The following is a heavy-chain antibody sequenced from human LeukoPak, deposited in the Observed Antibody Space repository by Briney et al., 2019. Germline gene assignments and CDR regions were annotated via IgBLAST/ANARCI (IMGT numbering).Heavy chain of an antibody. CDR3: AKVGVGDSGWSSELEGYFDY. J-gene: IGHJ4*02. CDR2: ISYDGSNK. D-gene: IGHD6-19*01. Sequence: PGGSLRLSCAASGFTFSSYGMHWVRQAPGKGLEWVAVISYDGSNKYYADSVKGRFTISRDNSKNTLYLQMNSLRAEDTAVYYCAKVGVGDSGWSSELEGYFDYWGQGTLVTVSS. V-gene: IGHV3-30*18. CDR1: GFTFSSYG.